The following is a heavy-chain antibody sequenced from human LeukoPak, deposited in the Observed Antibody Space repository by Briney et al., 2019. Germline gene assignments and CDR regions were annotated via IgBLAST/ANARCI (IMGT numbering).Heavy chain of an antibody. Sequence: SETLSLTCTVSGGSISSYYWSWIRQPAGKGLEWIGRIYTSGSTNYNPSLKSRVTMSVDKSKNQFSLKLSSVTAADTAVYYCARSISGYDSPLAYYYYYYMDVWGKGTTVTVSS. D-gene: IGHD5-12*01. V-gene: IGHV4-4*07. CDR2: IYTSGST. CDR3: ARSISGYDSPLAYYYYYYMDV. J-gene: IGHJ6*03. CDR1: GGSISSYY.